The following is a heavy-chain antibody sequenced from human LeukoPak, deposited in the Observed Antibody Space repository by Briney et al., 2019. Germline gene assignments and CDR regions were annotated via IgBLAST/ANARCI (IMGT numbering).Heavy chain of an antibody. Sequence: PSETLSLTCAVYGGSFSGYYWSWIRQPPGKGLEWMGEINHSGSTSYNPSLKSRVTISVDTSKNQFSLKLSSVTAADTAVYYCARRSTGIAAAGRRYFDLWGRGTLVTVSS. D-gene: IGHD6-13*01. CDR3: ARRSTGIAAAGRRYFDL. CDR1: GGSFSGYY. J-gene: IGHJ2*01. V-gene: IGHV4-34*01. CDR2: INHSGST.